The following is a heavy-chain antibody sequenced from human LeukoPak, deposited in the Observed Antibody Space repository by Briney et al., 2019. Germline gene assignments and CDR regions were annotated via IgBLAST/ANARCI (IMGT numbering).Heavy chain of an antibody. V-gene: IGHV3-23*01. J-gene: IGHJ5*02. CDR1: GFTFSSYA. CDR2: ISGSGGST. Sequence: PGGSLRLSCAASGFTFSSYAMSWVRQAPGKGLEWVSAISGSGGSTYYADSVKGRFTISRDNSKNTLYLQMNSLRAEDTAVYYCAKEGCGGDRYLSAWFDPWGQGTLVTVSS. D-gene: IGHD2-21*01. CDR3: AKEGCGGDRYLSAWFDP.